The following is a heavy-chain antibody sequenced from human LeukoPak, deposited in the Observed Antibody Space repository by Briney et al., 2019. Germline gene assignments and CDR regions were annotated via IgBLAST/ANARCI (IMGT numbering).Heavy chain of an antibody. CDR3: AKHDGRTNSCIGV. CDR2: ISGSGATT. Sequence: GGSLRLSCAASGFTFSSFAMSWVRQAPGKGLEWVPVISGSGATTHFADSVKGRFTISRDNSKNTLYLQMNSLRAEDTAVYYCAKHDGRTNSCIGVWGQGTLVTVSS. CDR1: GFTFSSFA. J-gene: IGHJ4*02. D-gene: IGHD2-2*01. V-gene: IGHV3-23*01.